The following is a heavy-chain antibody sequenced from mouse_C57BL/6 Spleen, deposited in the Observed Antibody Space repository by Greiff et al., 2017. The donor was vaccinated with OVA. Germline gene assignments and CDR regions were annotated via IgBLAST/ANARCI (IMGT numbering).Heavy chain of an antibody. CDR2: IYPGDGDT. J-gene: IGHJ1*03. CDR1: GYAFSSSW. Sequence: VQLQQSGPELVKPGASVKISCKASGYAFSSSWMNWVKQRPGKGLEWIGRIYPGDGDTNYNGKFKGKATLTADKSSSTAYMQLSSLTSEDSAVYFCARSGGNYEYFDVWGTGTTVTVSS. D-gene: IGHD2-1*01. V-gene: IGHV1-82*01. CDR3: ARSGGNYEYFDV.